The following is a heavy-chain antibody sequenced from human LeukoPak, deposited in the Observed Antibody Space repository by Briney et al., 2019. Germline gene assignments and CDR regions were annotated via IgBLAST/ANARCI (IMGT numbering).Heavy chain of an antibody. V-gene: IGHV4-39*01. CDR2: IYYSGST. CDR3: ARGHNSGWYNWFDP. D-gene: IGHD6-19*01. J-gene: IGHJ5*02. CDR1: GGSISSSSYY. Sequence: PSETLSLTCTVSGGSISSSSYYWGWIRQPPGKGLEWIGSIYYSGSTYYNPSLKSRVTISVDTSKNQFSLKLSSVTAADTAVYYCARGHNSGWYNWFDPWGQGTLVTVSS.